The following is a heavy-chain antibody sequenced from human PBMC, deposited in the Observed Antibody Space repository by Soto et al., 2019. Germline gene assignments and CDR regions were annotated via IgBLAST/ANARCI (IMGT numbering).Heavy chain of an antibody. Sequence: GGSLRLSCAASGFTFSSYAMSWVRQAPGKGLEWVAVIWHDGSKTYYADSVKGRLIISTDNSKNTLYVQINSLRAEDRGVYFCARGSIVAAEYGMDVWGHGTTVTVSS. CDR2: IWHDGSKT. CDR3: ARGSIVAAEYGMDV. V-gene: IGHV3-33*08. J-gene: IGHJ6*02. D-gene: IGHD6-13*01. CDR1: GFTFSSYA.